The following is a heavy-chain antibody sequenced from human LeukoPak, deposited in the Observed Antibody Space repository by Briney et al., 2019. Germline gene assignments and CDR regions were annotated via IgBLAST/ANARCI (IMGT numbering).Heavy chain of an antibody. CDR1: GYTFTSYY. CDR2: INPSGGST. D-gene: IGHD2-2*01. CDR3: ARDGDIVVVPGTFDP. V-gene: IGHV1-46*01. J-gene: IGHJ5*02. Sequence: ASVKVSCKASGYTFTSYYMHWVRQAPGQVLEWMGIINPSGGSTSYAQKFQGRVTMTRDTSTSTVYMELSSLRSEDTAVYYCARDGDIVVVPGTFDPWGQGTLVTVSS.